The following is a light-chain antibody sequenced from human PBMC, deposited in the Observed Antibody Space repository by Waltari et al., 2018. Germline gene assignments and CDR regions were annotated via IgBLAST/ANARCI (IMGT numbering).Light chain of an antibody. V-gene: IGKV1-5*03. J-gene: IGKJ4*01. CDR2: RAS. CDR3: QQYDSYSIT. CDR1: TSISTW. Sequence: DSQMTQSPCTLSASVGDRVTISCRASTSISTWFAWYQQKPGKAPQLLIYRASNLESGVPSRFSGSGSGTEFTLTINSLQPDDAATYYCQQYDSYSITFGGGTKVEIK.